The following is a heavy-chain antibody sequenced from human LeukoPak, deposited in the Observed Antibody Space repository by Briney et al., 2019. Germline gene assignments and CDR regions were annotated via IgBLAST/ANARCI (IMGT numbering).Heavy chain of an antibody. V-gene: IGHV3-7*01. CDR2: IKQDGSEK. D-gene: IGHD3-3*01. Sequence: GGSLRLSCAASGFTFSSYWMSWVRQAPGKGLEWVANIKQDGSEKYLVDSVKGRFTISRDNAKNSLYLQMNSLRAEDTAVYYCASPSGYYALDAFDIWGQGTMVTVSS. CDR3: ASPSGYYALDAFDI. J-gene: IGHJ3*02. CDR1: GFTFSSYW.